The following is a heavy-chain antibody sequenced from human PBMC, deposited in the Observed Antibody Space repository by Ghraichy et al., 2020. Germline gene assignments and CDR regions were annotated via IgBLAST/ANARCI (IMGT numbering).Heavy chain of an antibody. CDR1: GYTFTTYP. J-gene: IGHJ4*02. CDR3: ARGYDRSGYYGDLDY. Sequence: ASVKVSCKASGYTFTTYPILWVRQAPGQGLEWMGWINTNTGNPTYGQGLTGRFVISVDTSVGTTYLQISSLKAEDTAVYYCARGYDRSGYYGDLDYWGQGTLVTVSS. V-gene: IGHV7-4-1*02. CDR2: INTNTGNP. D-gene: IGHD3-22*01.